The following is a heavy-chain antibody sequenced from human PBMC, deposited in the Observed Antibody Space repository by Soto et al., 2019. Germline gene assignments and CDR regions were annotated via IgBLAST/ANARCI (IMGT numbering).Heavy chain of an antibody. Sequence: GESLKISCRTSGYRFTSYWIAWVRQMPGKGLEWMGIIFPSDSDTRYSPSFQGQITISADRSTSTVFLQWASLKASDTAVYFCARKDKSGYFNWFDPWGQGTLVTVSS. CDR2: IFPSDSDT. V-gene: IGHV5-51*01. J-gene: IGHJ5*02. D-gene: IGHD3-22*01. CDR3: ARKDKSGYFNWFDP. CDR1: GYRFTSYW.